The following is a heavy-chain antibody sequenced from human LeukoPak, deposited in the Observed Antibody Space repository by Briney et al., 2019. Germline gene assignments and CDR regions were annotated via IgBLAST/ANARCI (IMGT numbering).Heavy chain of an antibody. D-gene: IGHD2-2*01. V-gene: IGHV1-18*01. CDR1: GYTFTSYG. CDR3: ARGQYCSSTSCYLLNAEYFQH. CDR2: ISAYNGNT. Sequence: GASVKVSCKASGYTFTSYGISWVRQAPGQGLEWMGWISAYNGNTNYAQKLQGSVTMTTDTSTSTAYMELRSLRSDDTAVYYCARGQYCSSTSCYLLNAEYFQHWGQGTLVTVSS. J-gene: IGHJ1*01.